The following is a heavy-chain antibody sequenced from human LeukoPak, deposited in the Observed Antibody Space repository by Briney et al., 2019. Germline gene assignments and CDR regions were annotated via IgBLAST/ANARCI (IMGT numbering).Heavy chain of an antibody. D-gene: IGHD3-22*01. V-gene: IGHV3-23*01. CDR2: ISGSGGST. Sequence: GGSLRLSCAASGFTFSSYAMSWVRQAPGKGLEWVAAISGSGGSTYYADSVKGRFTISRDNSKNTLHLQMNSLRAEDTAVYYCAKDAKPYYYDSSGYYYAGAFDIWGQGTMVTVSS. CDR1: GFTFSSYA. CDR3: AKDAKPYYYDSSGYYYAGAFDI. J-gene: IGHJ3*02.